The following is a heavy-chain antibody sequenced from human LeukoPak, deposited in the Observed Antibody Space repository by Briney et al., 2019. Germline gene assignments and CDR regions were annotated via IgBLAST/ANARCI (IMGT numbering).Heavy chain of an antibody. J-gene: IGHJ4*02. CDR3: ARGSVAAAGRSLSY. CDR2: IYYSGST. D-gene: IGHD6-13*01. CDR1: GGSISSYY. Sequence: PSETLSLTCTVSGGSISSYYWSWIRQPPGKGLEWIGYIYYSGSTNYNPSLKSRVTISVDTSKNQFSLKLSSVTAADTAVYYCARGSVAAAGRSLSYWGQGTLVTVSS. V-gene: IGHV4-59*01.